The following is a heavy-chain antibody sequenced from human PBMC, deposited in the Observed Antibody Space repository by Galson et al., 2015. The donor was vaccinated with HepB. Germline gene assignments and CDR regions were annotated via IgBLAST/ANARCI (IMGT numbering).Heavy chain of an antibody. D-gene: IGHD5-12*01. V-gene: IGHV3-7*01. CDR1: GFTFSSYW. Sequence: SLRLSCAASGFTFSSYWMSWVRQAPGKGLEWVANIKQDGSEKYHVDSVKGRFTISRDNAKSALYLQMNSLRADDTAVYYCVRESAQWLPRRGNWFDPWGQGTLVTVSS. J-gene: IGHJ5*02. CDR3: VRESAQWLPRRGNWFDP. CDR2: IKQDGSEK.